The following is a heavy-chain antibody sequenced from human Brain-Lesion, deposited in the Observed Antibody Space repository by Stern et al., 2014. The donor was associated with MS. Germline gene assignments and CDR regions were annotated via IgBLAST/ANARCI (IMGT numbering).Heavy chain of an antibody. CDR2: IYYSGNT. J-gene: IGHJ5*02. Sequence: VQLVESGPGLVKPSETLSLTCTVAGGSVSSTSYAWAWIRQPPGKGLGWIGTIYYSGNTYYSPSLKSRLTISLATFKNQVSLHLRSVTAADTAVYYCAGEEDIRYCSGGSCTGNWFDPWGQGTLVTVSS. CDR3: AGEEDIRYCSGGSCTGNWFDP. V-gene: IGHV4-39*01. CDR1: GGSVSSTSYA. D-gene: IGHD2-15*01.